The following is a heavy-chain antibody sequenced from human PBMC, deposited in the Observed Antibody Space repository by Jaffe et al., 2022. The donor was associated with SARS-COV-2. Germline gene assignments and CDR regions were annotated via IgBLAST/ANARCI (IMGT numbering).Heavy chain of an antibody. CDR3: AKLRGPDWNVLCFDY. Sequence: EVQLLESGGGLVQPGGSLRVSCAASGFAFNTNAMSWVRQAPGKGLEWVSAISGSSGGKYYADSVTGRFTISRDNSKNTFYLQMDSLRVDDTAVYYCAKLRGPDWNVLCFDYWGQGALVTVSS. D-gene: IGHD1-1*01. V-gene: IGHV3-23*01. CDR2: ISGSSGGK. CDR1: GFAFNTNA. J-gene: IGHJ4*02.